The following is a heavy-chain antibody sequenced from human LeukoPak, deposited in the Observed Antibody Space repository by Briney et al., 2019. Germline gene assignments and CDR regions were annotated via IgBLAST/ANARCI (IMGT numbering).Heavy chain of an antibody. J-gene: IGHJ6*03. D-gene: IGHD4-17*01. CDR3: ARGQIRGDYAANYYYYMDV. V-gene: IGHV4-34*01. CDR1: GGSFSGYY. CDR2: INHSGST. Sequence: SETLSLTCAVYGGSFSGYYWSWIRQPPGKGLDWIGEINHSGSTNYNPSLKSRVTISVDTSKNQSSLKLSSVTAADTAVYYCARGQIRGDYAANYYYYMDVWGKGTTVTVSS.